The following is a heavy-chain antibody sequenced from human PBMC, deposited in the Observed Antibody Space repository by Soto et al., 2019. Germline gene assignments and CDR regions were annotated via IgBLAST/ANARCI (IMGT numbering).Heavy chain of an antibody. D-gene: IGHD3-16*02. CDR2: INVNSGGT. V-gene: IGHV1-2*04. CDR3: ASGYKLSLYPQLDY. CDR1: GYTFTGNY. Sequence: QVQLVQSGAEVKKPGASVKVSCKASGYTFTGNYMHWVRQAPGQGFEWMGWINVNSGGTKYAQKFQDWVTMNRDTTISTAYMELSRLRSYDTAGYYCASGYKLSLYPQLDYWGQGTLVTVSS. J-gene: IGHJ4*02.